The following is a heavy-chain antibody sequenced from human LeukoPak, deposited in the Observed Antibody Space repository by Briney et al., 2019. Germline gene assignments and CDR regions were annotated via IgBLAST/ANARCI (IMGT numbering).Heavy chain of an antibody. V-gene: IGHV3-30*02. CDR1: AFTSTIYC. Sequence: PGGSLRLSCAPSAFTSTIYCTHWVRPPPGEVREWEAFIRYDGSNKYYADSVKGRFTISRDNSKNTLYLQMNSLRAEDTAVYYCAKDYGDYGSGSSFDYWGQGTLVTVSS. D-gene: IGHD3-10*01. CDR3: AKDYGDYGSGSSFDY. CDR2: IRYDGSNK. J-gene: IGHJ4*02.